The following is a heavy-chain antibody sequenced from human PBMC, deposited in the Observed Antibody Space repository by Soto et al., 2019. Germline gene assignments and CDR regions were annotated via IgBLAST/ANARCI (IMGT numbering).Heavy chain of an antibody. J-gene: IGHJ6*02. CDR3: AREWVPAAMIAPPYYYYYGMDV. Sequence: GASVKVSCKASGYTFTGYYMHWVRQAPGQGLEWMGWINPNSGGTNYAQRFQGWVTMTRDTSISTAYMELSRLRSDDTAVYYCAREWVPAAMIAPPYYYYYGMDVWGQGTTVTVSS. D-gene: IGHD2-2*01. CDR2: INPNSGGT. V-gene: IGHV1-2*04. CDR1: GYTFTGYY.